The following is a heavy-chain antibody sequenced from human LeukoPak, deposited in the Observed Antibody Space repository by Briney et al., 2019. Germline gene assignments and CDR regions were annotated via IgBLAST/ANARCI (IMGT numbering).Heavy chain of an antibody. V-gene: IGHV3-74*01. CDR1: GFTFSSYW. Sequence: GGSLRLSCAASGFTFSSYWMHWVRQAPGKGLVWVSRINSDGSSTSYADSVKGRFTISRDNSKNTLYLQMNSLRAEDTAVYYFARASHILTGFDYWGQGTLVTVSS. D-gene: IGHD3-9*01. J-gene: IGHJ4*02. CDR3: ARASHILTGFDY. CDR2: INSDGSST.